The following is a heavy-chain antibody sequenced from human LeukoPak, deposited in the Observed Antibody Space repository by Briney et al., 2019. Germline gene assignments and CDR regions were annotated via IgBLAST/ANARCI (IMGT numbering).Heavy chain of an antibody. V-gene: IGHV4-59*01. CDR3: ARDQDGINWFDP. J-gene: IGHJ5*02. CDR1: GGSISSYY. CDR2: IYYSGST. Sequence: PSETLSLTCTVSGGSISSYYWSWIRQPPGKGLEWIGYIYYSGSTNYNPSLKSRVTISVDTSKNQFSLKLSSVTAADTAVYYCARDQDGINWFDPWGQGTLVTVSS.